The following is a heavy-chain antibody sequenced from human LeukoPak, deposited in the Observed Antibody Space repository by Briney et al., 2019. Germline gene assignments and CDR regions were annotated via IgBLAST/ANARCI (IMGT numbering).Heavy chain of an antibody. J-gene: IGHJ4*02. CDR2: IKQDGSEK. D-gene: IGHD3-3*01. CDR3: ARWRGAQSEFEY. V-gene: IGHV3-7*01. Sequence: PGGSLRLSCTASGFTFSIYWMSWVRQAPGKGLECVASIKQDGSEKEYVDSVKGRFTISRDNAKNSLYLQMISLRAEDTAVYYCARWRGAQSEFEYWGQGTLVTVSS. CDR1: GFTFSIYW.